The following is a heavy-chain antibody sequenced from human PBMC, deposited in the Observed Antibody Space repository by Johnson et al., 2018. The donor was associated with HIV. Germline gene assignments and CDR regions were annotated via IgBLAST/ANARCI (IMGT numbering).Heavy chain of an antibody. Sequence: QVQLVESGGGVVQPGRSLRLSCAASGFTFSNYAMHWVRQAPGKGLEWVAVIWYDGSNNYYADSVKGRFTISKDNSRNTLFLHMNSLRAEDTAVYYCARYEGNYVAFDIWGQGTMVTVSS. CDR1: GFTFSNYA. CDR3: ARYEGNYVAFDI. CDR2: IWYDGSNN. V-gene: IGHV3-33*01. D-gene: IGHD1-7*01. J-gene: IGHJ3*02.